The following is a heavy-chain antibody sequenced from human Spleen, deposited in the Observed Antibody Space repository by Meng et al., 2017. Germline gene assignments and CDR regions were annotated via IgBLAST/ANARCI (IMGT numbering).Heavy chain of an antibody. J-gene: IGHJ6*02. D-gene: IGHD2-15*01. CDR2: ISVNSRSI. V-gene: IGHV3-9*01. Sequence: SLKISCAASGFTFDEYAMHWVRQAPGKGLEWVSGISVNSRSIDYADSVKGRFTISRDNDKNSLYLQMNSLRGEDTALYYCARAHLTLVRCVVYYYGVDVWGQGTTVTVSS. CDR1: GFTFDEYA. CDR3: ARAHLTLVRCVVYYYGVDV.